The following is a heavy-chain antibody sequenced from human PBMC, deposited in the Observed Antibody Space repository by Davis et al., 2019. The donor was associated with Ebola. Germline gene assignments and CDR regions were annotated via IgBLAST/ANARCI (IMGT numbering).Heavy chain of an antibody. CDR3: AREVTVTTNYFDY. Sequence: SLKISCAASGFTFDDYAMHWVRQAPGKGLEWVSGISWNSGSIGYADSVKGRFTISRDNAKNSLYLQMNSLRAEDTALYYCAREVTVTTNYFDYWGQGTLVTVSS. V-gene: IGHV3-9*01. CDR2: ISWNSGSI. CDR1: GFTFDDYA. D-gene: IGHD4-17*01. J-gene: IGHJ4*02.